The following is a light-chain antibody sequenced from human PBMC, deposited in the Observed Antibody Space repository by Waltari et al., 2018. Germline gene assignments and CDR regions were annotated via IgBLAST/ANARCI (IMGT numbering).Light chain of an antibody. CDR1: QSVSRT. J-gene: IGKJ1*01. CDR2: GAS. Sequence: EIVLTQSPGTLSLSPGERATLSCRASQSVSRTLAWYQQKPGQAPRLLIYGASTRATGIPERFSGGGSATDFSLTISRLEPEDFAVYYCQHYVRLPVTFGQGTKVEIK. CDR3: QHYVRLPVT. V-gene: IGKV3-20*01.